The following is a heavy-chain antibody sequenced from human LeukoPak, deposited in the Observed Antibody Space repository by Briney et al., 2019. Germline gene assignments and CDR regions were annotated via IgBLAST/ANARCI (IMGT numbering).Heavy chain of an antibody. CDR2: INPNIGGT. CDR1: GYTFTGYY. V-gene: IGHV1-2*02. J-gene: IGHJ5*02. CDR3: ATDLSGNYHNCFDP. Sequence: ASLKVSCKASGYTFTGYYIHWVRQAPGQGLEWMGWINPNIGGTNYAQKFQGRVTMTRDTSISTAYMELSRLRSDDTAVYFCATDLSGNYHNCFDPWGQGTLVTVSS. D-gene: IGHD1-26*01.